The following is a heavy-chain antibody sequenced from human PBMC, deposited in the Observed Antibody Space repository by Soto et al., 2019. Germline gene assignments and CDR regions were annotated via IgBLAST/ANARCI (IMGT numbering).Heavy chain of an antibody. CDR3: AAPYGSGSYYNGFDY. CDR1: GGTFSSYA. D-gene: IGHD3-10*01. V-gene: IGHV1-69*12. J-gene: IGHJ4*02. CDR2: IIPIFGTA. Sequence: QVQLVQSGAEVKKPGSSVKVSCKASGGTFSSYAISWVRQAPGQGLEWMGGIIPIFGTANYAQKFQGRVTITADESTSTAYMELSSLRSEDRAVYYWAAPYGSGSYYNGFDYWGQGTLVTVSS.